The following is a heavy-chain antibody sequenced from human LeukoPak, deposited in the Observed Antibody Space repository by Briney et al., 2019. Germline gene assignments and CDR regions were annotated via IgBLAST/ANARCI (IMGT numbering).Heavy chain of an antibody. CDR1: GFPFTSYA. Sequence: GGSLRLSCAASGFPFTSYAMNWVRQAPGKGLEWVSALSGSGGSTYYADSVKVRFTISRDTSKNTLYLQMNSLRAEDTAVYYCAKDKSYSGIHNWFDSWGQGTLVTVSS. CDR2: LSGSGGST. D-gene: IGHD1-26*01. V-gene: IGHV3-23*01. CDR3: AKDKSYSGIHNWFDS. J-gene: IGHJ5*01.